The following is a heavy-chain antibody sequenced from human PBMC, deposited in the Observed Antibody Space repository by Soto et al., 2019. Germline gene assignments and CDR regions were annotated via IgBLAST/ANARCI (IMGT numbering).Heavy chain of an antibody. Sequence: GGSLRLSCAASGFTFSTYWMHWVRQVPGKGLVWVSRVKGDGSVTNYADSVKGRFTISRDNAENTLTLQMNSLRADGTAVYYCAREDTALVPDSFDVWGQGTMVTVSS. CDR2: VKGDGSVT. J-gene: IGHJ3*01. CDR3: AREDTALVPDSFDV. CDR1: GFTFSTYW. D-gene: IGHD2-2*01. V-gene: IGHV3-74*01.